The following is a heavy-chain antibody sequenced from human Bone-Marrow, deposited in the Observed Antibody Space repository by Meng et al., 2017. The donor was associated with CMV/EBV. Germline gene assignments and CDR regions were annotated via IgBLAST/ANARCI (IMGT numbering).Heavy chain of an antibody. Sequence: ASVKVSCKASGYTFTSYYMHWVRQAPGQGLEWMGIINPSGGSTSYAQKFQGRVTMTRDTSTSTVYMELSRLRSDDTAVYYCARDPGNYGIVWGQGTLVTVSS. CDR2: INPSGGST. J-gene: IGHJ4*02. D-gene: IGHD1-7*01. CDR3: ARDPGNYGIV. V-gene: IGHV1-46*01. CDR1: GYTFTSYY.